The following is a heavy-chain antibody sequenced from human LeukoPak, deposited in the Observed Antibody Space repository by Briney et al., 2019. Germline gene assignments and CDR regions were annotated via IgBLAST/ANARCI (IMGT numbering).Heavy chain of an antibody. J-gene: IGHJ3*02. D-gene: IGHD3-22*01. V-gene: IGHV3-9*03. CDR2: ISWNSGSI. Sequence: GGSVRLSCAASGFTFDDYAMHWVRQAPGKGLEWVSGISWNSGSIGYADSVKGRFTISRDNAKNSLYLQMNSLRAEDMALYYCAKDIMRSSARAFDIWGQGTMVTVSS. CDR1: GFTFDDYA. CDR3: AKDIMRSSARAFDI.